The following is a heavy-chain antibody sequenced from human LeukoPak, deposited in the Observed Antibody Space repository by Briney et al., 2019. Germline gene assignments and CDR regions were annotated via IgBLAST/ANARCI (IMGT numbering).Heavy chain of an antibody. D-gene: IGHD2-2*02. J-gene: IGHJ3*02. Sequence: PSETLSLTCAVSGGSISSGGYSWSWIRQPPGKGLEWIGYIYHSGSTYYNPSLKSRVTISVDTSKNQFSLKLSSVTAADTAVYYCASYCSSTSCHTRRAFDIWGQGTMVTVSS. V-gene: IGHV4-30-2*01. CDR3: ASYCSSTSCHTRRAFDI. CDR2: IYHSGST. CDR1: GGSISSGGYS.